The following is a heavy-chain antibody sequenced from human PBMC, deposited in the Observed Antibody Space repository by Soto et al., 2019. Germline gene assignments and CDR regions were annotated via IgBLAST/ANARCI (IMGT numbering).Heavy chain of an antibody. CDR1: GGSISSYY. CDR2: RYYGGTT. CDR3: ARGAWVGSHIPYFDY. Sequence: QVQLQESGPGLVKPSEPLSLTCTVAGGSISSYYWSGIRQPPGKGLEWIGYRYYGGTTHYNPSLNRRVTMSVDTSKSQFSLKLSSVTVADTAVYYCARGAWVGSHIPYFDYWGQGTLVTVSS. J-gene: IGHJ4*02. V-gene: IGHV4-59*01. D-gene: IGHD1-26*01.